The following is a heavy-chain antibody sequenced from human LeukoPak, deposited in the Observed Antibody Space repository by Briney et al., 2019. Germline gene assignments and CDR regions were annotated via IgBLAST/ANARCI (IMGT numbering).Heavy chain of an antibody. J-gene: IGHJ4*02. D-gene: IGHD1-26*01. Sequence: GGSLRLSCAASGFTFSSYSMNWVRQAPGKGLEWVSYISSSSSTIYYADSVKGRFTISRDNAKNSLYLQMNSLRAEDTAVYYCARALEEGATTTFDYWGQGTLVTVSS. CDR1: GFTFSSYS. V-gene: IGHV3-48*01. CDR3: ARALEEGATTTFDY. CDR2: ISSSSSTI.